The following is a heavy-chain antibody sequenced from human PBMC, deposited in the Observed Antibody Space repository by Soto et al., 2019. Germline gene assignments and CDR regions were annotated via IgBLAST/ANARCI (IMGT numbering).Heavy chain of an antibody. D-gene: IGHD3-22*01. CDR2: IYYSGST. CDR3: ARADYDSSGYYPY. J-gene: IGHJ4*02. V-gene: IGHV4-59*01. CDR1: GGSISSYY. Sequence: SETLSLTCTVSGGSISSYYWSWIRQPPGKGLEWIGYIYYSGSTNYNPSLKSRVTISVDTSKNQFSLKLSSVTAADTAVYYCARADYDSSGYYPYWGQRTLVTVSS.